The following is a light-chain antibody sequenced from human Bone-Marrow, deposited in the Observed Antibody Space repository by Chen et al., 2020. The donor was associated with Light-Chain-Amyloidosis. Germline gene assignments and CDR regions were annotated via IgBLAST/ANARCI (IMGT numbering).Light chain of an antibody. V-gene: IGLV3-21*02. Sequence: SYVLTQPSSVSVAPAQTATIACGGKHIGSTSVHWYQQTPGQAPLLVVYDDSDRPSGIPERLSGSNSGNTATLTISRVEAGDEADYYCQVWDRSSDRPVFGGGTKLTVL. CDR1: HIGSTS. CDR3: QVWDRSSDRPV. J-gene: IGLJ3*02. CDR2: DDS.